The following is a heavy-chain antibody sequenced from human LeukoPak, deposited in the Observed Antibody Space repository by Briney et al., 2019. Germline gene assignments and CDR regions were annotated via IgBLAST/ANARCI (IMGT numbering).Heavy chain of an antibody. J-gene: IGHJ4*02. Sequence: PGGSLRLSCAASGFTFSSYAMSWVRQAPGMGLEWVSAISTSGSSTYYADSVKGRFTISRDNSKNTLFLQMNSLRADDTAVYYCAKRLVAVGPYFDDWGQGTLVTVSS. D-gene: IGHD6-6*01. V-gene: IGHV3-23*01. CDR3: AKRLVAVGPYFDD. CDR2: ISTSGSST. CDR1: GFTFSSYA.